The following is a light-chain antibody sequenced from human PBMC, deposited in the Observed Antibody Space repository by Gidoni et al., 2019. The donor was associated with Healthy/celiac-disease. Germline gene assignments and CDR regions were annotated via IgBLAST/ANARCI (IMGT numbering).Light chain of an antibody. CDR2: AAS. CDR3: QQANSFPPLT. Sequence: DIQMTQPPSSVSASVGDRVTITCRASQGISSWLAWSQQKPGKAPKLLIYAASSLQSGVPSRFSGSGSGTEFTLTISSLQPEDVATYYCQQANSFPPLTCGGGTKVEIK. J-gene: IGKJ4*01. V-gene: IGKV1-12*01. CDR1: QGISSW.